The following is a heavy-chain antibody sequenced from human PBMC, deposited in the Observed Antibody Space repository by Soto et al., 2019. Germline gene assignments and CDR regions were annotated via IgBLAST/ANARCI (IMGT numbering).Heavy chain of an antibody. D-gene: IGHD1-7*01. V-gene: IGHV3-33*01. Sequence: QVQLVESGGGVVQPGRSLRLSCAASGFTFSSYGMHWVRQAPGKGLERVAVIWYDGSNKYYADSVKGRFTISRDNSKNTLYLQMNSLRAEDTAVYYCARDWPELYYYMDVWGKGTTVTVSS. CDR2: IWYDGSNK. J-gene: IGHJ6*03. CDR3: ARDWPELYYYMDV. CDR1: GFTFSSYG.